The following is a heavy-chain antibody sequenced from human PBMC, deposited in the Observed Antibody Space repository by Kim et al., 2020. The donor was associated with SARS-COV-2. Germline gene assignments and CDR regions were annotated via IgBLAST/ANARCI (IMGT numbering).Heavy chain of an antibody. J-gene: IGHJ5*02. D-gene: IGHD6-19*01. V-gene: IGHV3-21*01. Sequence: YAESVKGRLTISRDNAKNSLYLQMNSLRAEDTAVYYCARVGMEQWPEFDPWGQGTLVTVSS. CDR3: ARVGMEQWPEFDP.